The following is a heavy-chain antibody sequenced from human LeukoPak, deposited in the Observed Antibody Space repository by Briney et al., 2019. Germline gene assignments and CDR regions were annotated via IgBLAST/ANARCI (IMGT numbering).Heavy chain of an antibody. D-gene: IGHD5-18*01. V-gene: IGHV4-38-2*02. CDR3: ARVGYSYGDPGYYYYYMNV. CDR1: GYSISSGYY. Sequence: PSETLSLTCTVAGYSISSGYYWGWIRQPPGKGLDWIGSIYHSGSTYYNPSLKSRVTISVDTSKNQFSLKLSSVTAADTAVYYCARVGYSYGDPGYYYYYMNVWGKGTTVTISS. J-gene: IGHJ6*03. CDR2: IYHSGST.